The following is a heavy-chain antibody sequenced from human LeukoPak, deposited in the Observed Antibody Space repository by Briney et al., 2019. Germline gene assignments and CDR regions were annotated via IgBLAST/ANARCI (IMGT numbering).Heavy chain of an antibody. D-gene: IGHD3-22*01. CDR2: INPNSGGT. CDR3: ARGHYDSSGYQPFDY. J-gene: IGHJ4*02. CDR1: GYTFTGYY. V-gene: IGHV1-2*02. Sequence: GASVKVSCKASGYTFTGYYMHWVRQAPGQGLEWMGWINPNSGGTNYAQKFQGRVTMTRDTSISTAYMELSRLRSDDTAVYYCARGHYDSSGYQPFDYWGQGTLVTVSS.